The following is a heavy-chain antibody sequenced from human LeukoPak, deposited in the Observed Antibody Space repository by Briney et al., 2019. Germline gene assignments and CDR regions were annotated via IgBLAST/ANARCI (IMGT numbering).Heavy chain of an antibody. CDR1: GFTFSDYW. CDR2: IKSDGGLT. J-gene: IGHJ4*02. CDR3: ATGNYNRPFDY. Sequence: TGGSLRLSCAASGFTFSDYWMHWVRQAPGKGLVWVSRIKSDGGLTNYADSVKGRFTISRDNTKNTLYLQLNSLRAEDTAVYYCATGNYNRPFDYWGQGTLVTVSS. D-gene: IGHD1-7*01. V-gene: IGHV3-74*01.